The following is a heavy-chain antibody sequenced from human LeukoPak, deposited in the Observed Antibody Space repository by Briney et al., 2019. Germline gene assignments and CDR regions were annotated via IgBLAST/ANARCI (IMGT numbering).Heavy chain of an antibody. D-gene: IGHD6-6*01. J-gene: IGHJ4*02. CDR3: ASGRAARPDLPIDY. CDR1: GGSFSGYY. CDR2: INHSGST. Sequence: PSETLSLTCAVYGGSFSGYYWSWIRQPPGKGLEWIGEINHSGSTNYNPSLKSRVIISVDTSKNQFSLKLSSVTAADTAVYYCASGRAARPDLPIDYWGQGTLVTVSS. V-gene: IGHV4-34*01.